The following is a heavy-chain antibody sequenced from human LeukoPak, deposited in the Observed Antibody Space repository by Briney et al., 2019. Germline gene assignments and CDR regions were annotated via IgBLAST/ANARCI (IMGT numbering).Heavy chain of an antibody. Sequence: PGGSLRLSCAASRFTFSTYGMHWVRQAPGKGLEWVSFIRYDGSNKYYADSVKGRFTISRDNSKNTLYLQMNSLRAEDTAVYYCAKDLSGSSYDSSGLVLGYWGQGTLVTVSS. J-gene: IGHJ4*02. CDR3: AKDLSGSSYDSSGLVLGY. V-gene: IGHV3-30*02. CDR2: IRYDGSNK. CDR1: RFTFSTYG. D-gene: IGHD3-22*01.